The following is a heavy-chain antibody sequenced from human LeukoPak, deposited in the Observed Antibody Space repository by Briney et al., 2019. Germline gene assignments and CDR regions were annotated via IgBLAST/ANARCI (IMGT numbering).Heavy chain of an antibody. CDR1: GFAFSSYA. V-gene: IGHV3-23*01. D-gene: IGHD3-10*01. CDR2: ISGSGGST. CDR3: ANGIPYYGSGFPFDY. J-gene: IGHJ4*02. Sequence: GGSLRLSCAASGFAFSSYAMSWVRQAPGKGLEWVSAISGSGGSTYYADSVKGRFTISRDNSKNTLYLQMNSRRAGDTAVYYCANGIPYYGSGFPFDYWGQGTLVTVSS.